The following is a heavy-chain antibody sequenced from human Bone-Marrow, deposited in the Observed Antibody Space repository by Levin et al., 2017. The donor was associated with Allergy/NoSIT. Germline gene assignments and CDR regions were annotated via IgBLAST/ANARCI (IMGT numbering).Heavy chain of an antibody. CDR2: ISHDGSNI. CDR1: GFTFRSYA. J-gene: IGHJ4*02. D-gene: IGHD3-16*02. CDR3: AKSTGVGSYRPVDS. V-gene: IGHV3-30-3*02. Sequence: PGGSLRLSCAASGFTFRSYAMHWVRQAPGRGLEWVAIISHDGSNIYFADSVEGRFTISRDNSKNTLDLHMNSLRLEDTAVYFCAKSTGVGSYRPVDSWGQGTLVTVSS.